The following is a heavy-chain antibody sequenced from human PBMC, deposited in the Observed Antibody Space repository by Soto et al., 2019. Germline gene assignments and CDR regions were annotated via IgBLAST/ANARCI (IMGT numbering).Heavy chain of an antibody. CDR1: GFTFTSSA. Sequence: QMQLVQSGPEVKKPGTSVKVSCKASGFTFTSSAMQWVRQARGQRLEWIGWIVVGSGNTNYAQKFQERVNSTRDMSTSTAYMELRSLRSEDTAVYYCAAEPLWLRYYYGMDVGGQGTTVTVSS. CDR3: AAEPLWLRYYYGMDV. V-gene: IGHV1-58*02. CDR2: IVVGSGNT. J-gene: IGHJ6*02. D-gene: IGHD3-10*01.